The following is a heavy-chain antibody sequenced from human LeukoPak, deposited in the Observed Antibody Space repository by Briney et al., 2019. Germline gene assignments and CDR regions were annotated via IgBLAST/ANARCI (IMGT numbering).Heavy chain of an antibody. CDR2: IYASGST. V-gene: IGHV4-61*02. D-gene: IGHD3-10*01. Sequence: PSETLSLTCTVSGGSISSGGYYWSWIRQPAGKGLEWIGRIYASGSTNYNPSLKSRVTISVDTSKNQFSLKLSSVTAADTAVYYCARRYGSGSSGTFDYWGQGTLVTVSS. CDR1: GGSISSGGYY. J-gene: IGHJ4*02. CDR3: ARRYGSGSSGTFDY.